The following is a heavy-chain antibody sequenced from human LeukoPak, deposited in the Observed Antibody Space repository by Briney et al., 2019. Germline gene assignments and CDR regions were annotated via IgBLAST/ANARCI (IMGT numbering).Heavy chain of an antibody. D-gene: IGHD3-10*01. CDR1: GGSISSYY. Sequence: PSETLSLTCTVSGGSISSYYWSWIRQPPGRGLEWIGYIYYSGSTNYNPSLKSRVTISVDTPKNQFSLKLSSVTAADTAVYYCARVGPNYYGSGSYYHYDYWGQGTLVTVSS. V-gene: IGHV4-59*01. CDR2: IYYSGST. CDR3: ARVGPNYYGSGSYYHYDY. J-gene: IGHJ4*02.